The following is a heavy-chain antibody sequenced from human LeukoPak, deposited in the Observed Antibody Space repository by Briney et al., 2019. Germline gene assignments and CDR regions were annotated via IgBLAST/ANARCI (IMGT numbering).Heavy chain of an antibody. CDR1: GYTFTSYG. J-gene: IGHJ6*02. Sequence: VASVKVSCKASGYTFTSYGTNWVRQAPGQGLEWMGWISAYNGNTNYAQKLQARVTMTTDTSTSTAYMELRSLRSDDTAVYYCARDSGSYFHYYGMDVWGQGTTVTVSS. D-gene: IGHD1-26*01. CDR2: ISAYNGNT. V-gene: IGHV1-18*01. CDR3: ARDSGSYFHYYGMDV.